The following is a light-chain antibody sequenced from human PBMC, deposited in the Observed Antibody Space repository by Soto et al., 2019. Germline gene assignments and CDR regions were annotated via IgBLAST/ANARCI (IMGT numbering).Light chain of an antibody. V-gene: IGKV1-5*03. CDR3: QQYNSYGT. Sequence: DIPMTQSPSTLSASVGDRVTITCRASQSISSWLAWYQQKPGKAPNLLIYKASSLESGVPSRFSGSGSGTEFTLTISSLQPDDFATYYCQQYNSYGTFGQGTKVEIK. CDR1: QSISSW. J-gene: IGKJ1*01. CDR2: KAS.